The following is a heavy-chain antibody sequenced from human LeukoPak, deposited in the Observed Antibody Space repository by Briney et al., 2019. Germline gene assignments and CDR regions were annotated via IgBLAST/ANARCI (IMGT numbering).Heavy chain of an antibody. Sequence: GGSLRLSCAASGFTFSSYAMSWVRQAPGKGLEWVSSISSSSTYIYYADSVKGRFTISRDNAKNSLYLQMNSLRAEDTAVYYCAREGHCSSTGCYFFDYWGQGTLVTVSS. CDR2: ISSSSTYI. V-gene: IGHV3-21*01. CDR3: AREGHCSSTGCYFFDY. J-gene: IGHJ4*02. D-gene: IGHD2-2*01. CDR1: GFTFSSYA.